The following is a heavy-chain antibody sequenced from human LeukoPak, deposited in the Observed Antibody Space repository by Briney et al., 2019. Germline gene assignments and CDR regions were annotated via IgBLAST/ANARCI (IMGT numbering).Heavy chain of an antibody. V-gene: IGHV3-23*01. CDR3: AKDTGTMVRGVIGYFDY. D-gene: IGHD3-10*01. CDR2: ISGSGGNT. Sequence: PGGSLRLSCSAAGFTFRTYAVSWVRQAPGKGLEWVSAISGSGGNTDYADSVKGRFTISRDNSKNTLHLQMNSLRAEDTAVYYCAKDTGTMVRGVIGYFDYWGQGTLVTVSS. CDR1: GFTFRTYA. J-gene: IGHJ4*02.